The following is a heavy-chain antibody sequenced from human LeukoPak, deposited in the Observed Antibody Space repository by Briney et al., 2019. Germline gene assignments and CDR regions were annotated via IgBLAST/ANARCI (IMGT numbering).Heavy chain of an antibody. Sequence: SETLSLTCTVSGGSLSSYYWSWIRQPPGKGLEWIGYIYYSGSTNYNPSLKSRVTISVDTSKNQFSLKLTSVTAADTAVYYCARDRIAGRLYYYMDGWGKGSTVTVSS. CDR3: ARDRIAGRLYYYMDG. V-gene: IGHV4-59*01. CDR1: GGSLSSYY. CDR2: IYYSGST. J-gene: IGHJ6*03. D-gene: IGHD6-6*01.